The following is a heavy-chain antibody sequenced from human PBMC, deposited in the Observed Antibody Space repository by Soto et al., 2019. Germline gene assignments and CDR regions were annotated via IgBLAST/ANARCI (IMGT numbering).Heavy chain of an antibody. CDR3: AKDPGDYDFWSGYYPTRFDY. J-gene: IGHJ4*02. CDR2: ISGSGGST. D-gene: IGHD3-3*01. Sequence: GGSLRLSCAASGFTFSSYAMSWVRQAPGKGLEWVSAISGSGGSTYYADSVKGRFTISRDNSKNTLYLQMNSLRAEDTAVYYCAKDPGDYDFWSGYYPTRFDYWGQGTLVTVSS. CDR1: GFTFSSYA. V-gene: IGHV3-23*01.